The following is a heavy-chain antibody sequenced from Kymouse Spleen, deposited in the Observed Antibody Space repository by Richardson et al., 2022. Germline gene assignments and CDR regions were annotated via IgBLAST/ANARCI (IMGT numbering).Heavy chain of an antibody. CDR3: AREDSSGWLHFDY. J-gene: IGHJ4*02. V-gene: IGHV1-8*01. Sequence: KFQGRVTMTRNTSISTAYMELSSLRSEDTAVYYCAREDSSGWLHFDYWGQGTLVTVSS. D-gene: IGHD6-19*01.